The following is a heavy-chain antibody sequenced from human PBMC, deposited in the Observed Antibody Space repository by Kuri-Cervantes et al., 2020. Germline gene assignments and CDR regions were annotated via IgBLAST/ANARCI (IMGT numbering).Heavy chain of an antibody. J-gene: IGHJ4*02. V-gene: IGHV3-30-3*01. D-gene: IGHD5-12*01. CDR2: ISCDGSNK. CDR1: GFTFSNYW. Sequence: GESLKISCAASGFTFSNYWMSWVRQAPGKGLEWVAVISCDGSNKYYADSVKGRFTISRDNSKNTLYLQMNSLRAEDTAVYYCARAAYSGYDLGAGYWGQGTLVTVSS. CDR3: ARAAYSGYDLGAGY.